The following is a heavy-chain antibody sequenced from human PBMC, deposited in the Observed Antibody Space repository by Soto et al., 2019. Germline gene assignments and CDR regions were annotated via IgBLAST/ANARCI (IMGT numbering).Heavy chain of an antibody. CDR3: AKGLGSGSYAASDS. Sequence: EVQLLESGGGLVQPGGSLRLSCAASGFTFSSYALSWVRQAPGKGLEWVSAITGSGGSTYYADSVKGRFTISRDNSKKTLSLQMISLRAEDTAVYYCAKGLGSGSYAASDSWGQGTLVHVSS. CDR2: ITGSGGST. V-gene: IGHV3-23*01. CDR1: GFTFSSYA. D-gene: IGHD1-26*01. J-gene: IGHJ5*01.